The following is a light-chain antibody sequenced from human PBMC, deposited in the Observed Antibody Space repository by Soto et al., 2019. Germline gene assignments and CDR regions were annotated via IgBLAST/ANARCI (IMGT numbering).Light chain of an antibody. Sequence: QTVVTQEPSLTVSPGGTVTLTCASSTGAVTSGYYPNWFQQRPGQAPWALIYSTTNKHSWTPARFSGSLLGGKAVLTVSGVQPEDEAEYYCLLYYGGVWVFGGGTKLTVL. CDR1: TGAVTSGYY. CDR2: STT. V-gene: IGLV7-43*01. J-gene: IGLJ3*02. CDR3: LLYYGGVWV.